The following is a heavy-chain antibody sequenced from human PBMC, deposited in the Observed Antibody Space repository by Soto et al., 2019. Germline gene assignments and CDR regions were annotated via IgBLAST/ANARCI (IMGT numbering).Heavy chain of an antibody. CDR1: GGSISSYY. D-gene: IGHD1-1*01. Sequence: QVQLQESGPGLVKPSETLSLTCTVSGGSISSYYWSWIRQPPGKGLEWIGYIYYSGSTNYNPSLKSRVTISVDTSKNQLSLKLSSVTAADTAVYYCARKGERLGTWFDPWGQGTLVTVSS. CDR2: IYYSGST. CDR3: ARKGERLGTWFDP. J-gene: IGHJ5*02. V-gene: IGHV4-59*01.